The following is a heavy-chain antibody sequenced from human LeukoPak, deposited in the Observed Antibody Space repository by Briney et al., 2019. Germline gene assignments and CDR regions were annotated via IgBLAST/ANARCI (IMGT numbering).Heavy chain of an antibody. D-gene: IGHD2-15*01. CDR1: GFTFSRNS. CDR2: INSGSNSI. CDR3: ARESGYCSGGRCYSYFDY. J-gene: IGHJ4*02. V-gene: IGHV3-48*01. Sequence: GGSLRLSCAASGFTFSRNSINWVRQAPGKGLEWVSYINSGSNSIYYADSVKGRFTISRDNAKSSLYLQMNSLRAEDTAVYYCARESGYCSGGRCYSYFDYWGQGTLVTVSS.